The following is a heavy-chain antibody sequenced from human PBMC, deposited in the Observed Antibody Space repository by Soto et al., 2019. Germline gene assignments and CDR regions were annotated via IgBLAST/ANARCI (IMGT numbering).Heavy chain of an antibody. D-gene: IGHD3-22*01. CDR1: GYAFTGYY. V-gene: IGHV1-2*02. CDR3: ARTYYYDSSGYYEWFDP. J-gene: IGHJ5*02. CDR2: INPNSGGT. Sequence: XSVKVSCNASGYAFTGYYMHLVRQAPGQGLEWMGWINPNSGGTNYAQKFQGRVTMTRDTSISTAYMELSRLRSDDTAVYYCARTYYYDSSGYYEWFDPWGQGTLVTVSS.